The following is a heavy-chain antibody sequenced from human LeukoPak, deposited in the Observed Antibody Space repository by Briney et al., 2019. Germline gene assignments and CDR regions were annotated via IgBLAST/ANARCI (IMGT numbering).Heavy chain of an antibody. V-gene: IGHV4-34*01. J-gene: IGHJ4*02. CDR3: ARDPPLDSSGY. D-gene: IGHD3-22*01. CDR1: GGSFSGYY. CDR2: INHSGST. Sequence: SGTLSLTCAVYGGSFSGYYWSWIRQPPGKGLEWIGEINHSGSTDYNPSLKSRVTISVDTSKNQFSLKLSSATAADTAVYYCARDPPLDSSGYWGQGTLVTVSS.